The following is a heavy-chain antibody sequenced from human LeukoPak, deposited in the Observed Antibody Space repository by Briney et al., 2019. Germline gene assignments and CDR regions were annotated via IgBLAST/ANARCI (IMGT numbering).Heavy chain of an antibody. Sequence: PGGSLRLSCAASGFTFSSYWMHWVRQAPGKGLEWVAVISYDGSNKFYADSVKGRFTVSRDNSKNALYLQMNSLRAEDTAMYFCAKGGGDYDFWSGYYYDWGQGTLVTVSS. CDR1: GFTFSSYW. CDR3: AKGGGDYDFWSGYYYD. J-gene: IGHJ4*02. V-gene: IGHV3-30*18. CDR2: ISYDGSNK. D-gene: IGHD3-3*01.